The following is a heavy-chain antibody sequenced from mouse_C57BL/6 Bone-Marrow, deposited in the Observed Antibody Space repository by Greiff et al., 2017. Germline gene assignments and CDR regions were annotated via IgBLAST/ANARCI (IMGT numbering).Heavy chain of an antibody. Sequence: VQLQQSGAELARPGASVKLSCKASGYTFTSYGISWVKQRTGQGLEWIGEFYPRSGNTYYNEKFKGKATLTADKSSSTAYMELRSLTSEDSAVYFCARGDYDYDAIFAYWGQGTLVTVSA. J-gene: IGHJ3*01. CDR1: GYTFTSYG. CDR2: FYPRSGNT. V-gene: IGHV1-81*01. CDR3: ARGDYDYDAIFAY. D-gene: IGHD2-4*01.